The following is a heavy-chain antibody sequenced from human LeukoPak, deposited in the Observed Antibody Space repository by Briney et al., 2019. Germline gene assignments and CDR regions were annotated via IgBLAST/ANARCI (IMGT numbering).Heavy chain of an antibody. CDR3: ARGPGGWPVYFDY. J-gene: IGHJ4*02. CDR2: IYHSGST. Sequence: SETLSLTCAVSGGSISSSNWWSWVRQPPGKGLEWIGEIYHSGSTNYNPSLKSRVTISVDKSKNQLTLKLRSVTAADTAVYYCARGPGGWPVYFDYWGQGTLVTVSS. V-gene: IGHV4-4*02. CDR1: GGSISSSNW. D-gene: IGHD6-19*01.